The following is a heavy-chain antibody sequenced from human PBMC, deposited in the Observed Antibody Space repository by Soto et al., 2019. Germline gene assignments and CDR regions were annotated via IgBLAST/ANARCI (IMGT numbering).Heavy chain of an antibody. CDR1: GFTFSSYA. V-gene: IGHV3-23*01. CDR2: ISGSGGST. CDR3: SMRPPGYCSSTSCYQDDY. D-gene: IGHD2-2*01. J-gene: IGHJ4*02. Sequence: EVQLLESGGGLVQPGGSLRLSCAASGFTFSSYAMSWVRQAPGKGLEWVSAISGSGGSTYYADSVKGRFTISRDNSKNTLYLQMHSLRAEDTAVYYCSMRPPGYCSSTSCYQDDYWGQGTLVTVSS.